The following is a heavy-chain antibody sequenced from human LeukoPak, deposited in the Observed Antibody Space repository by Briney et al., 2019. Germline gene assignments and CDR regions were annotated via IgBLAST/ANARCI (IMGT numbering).Heavy chain of an antibody. CDR3: AKTGSGAAGYYYYYGTDV. CDR2: ISWNSGSI. J-gene: IGHJ6*02. CDR1: GFTFDDYA. V-gene: IGHV3-9*01. Sequence: GGSLRLSCAASGFTFDDYAMHWVRQAPGKGLEWVSGISWNSGSIGYADSVKGRFTISRDNAKNSLYLQMNSLRAEDTALYYCAKTGSGAAGYYYYYGTDVWGQGTTVTVSS. D-gene: IGHD6-19*01.